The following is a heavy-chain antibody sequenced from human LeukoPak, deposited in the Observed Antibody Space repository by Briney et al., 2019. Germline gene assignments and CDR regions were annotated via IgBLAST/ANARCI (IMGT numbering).Heavy chain of an antibody. Sequence: SETLSLTCTVSGGSISSSSYYWGWIRQPPGKGLEWIGSIYYSGSTYYNPSLKSRVTISVDTSKNQFSLKLSSVTAADTVVYYCARRGSSSWRPIGWFDPWGQGTLVTVSS. CDR1: GGSISSSSYY. V-gene: IGHV4-39*01. CDR2: IYYSGST. D-gene: IGHD6-13*01. CDR3: ARRGSSSWRPIGWFDP. J-gene: IGHJ5*02.